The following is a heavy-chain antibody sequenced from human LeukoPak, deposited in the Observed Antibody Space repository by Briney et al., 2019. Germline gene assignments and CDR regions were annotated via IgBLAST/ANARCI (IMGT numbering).Heavy chain of an antibody. D-gene: IGHD3-10*02. Sequence: ASVKVSCKASGYTSTSYYMHWVRQAPGQGLEWMGIINPSGGSTSYAQKFQGRVTMTRDMSTSTVYMELSSLRSEDTAVYYCARAELLRSCGFDPWGQGTLVTVSS. CDR2: INPSGGST. CDR1: GYTSTSYY. J-gene: IGHJ5*02. V-gene: IGHV1-46*01. CDR3: ARAELLRSCGFDP.